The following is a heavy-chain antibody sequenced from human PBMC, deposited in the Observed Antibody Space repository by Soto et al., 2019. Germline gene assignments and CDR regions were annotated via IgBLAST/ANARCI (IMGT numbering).Heavy chain of an antibody. CDR1: GFTFSSYA. CDR2: ISYDGSNK. V-gene: IGHV3-30-3*01. J-gene: IGHJ4*02. Sequence: GGSLRLSCAASGFTFSSYAMHWVRQAPGKGLEWVAVISYDGSNKYYADSVKGRFTISRDNSKNTLYLQMNSLRAEDTAVYYCARDSQRSQLPAAMDDFDYWGQGTLVTVSS. CDR3: ARDSQRSQLPAAMDDFDY. D-gene: IGHD2-2*01.